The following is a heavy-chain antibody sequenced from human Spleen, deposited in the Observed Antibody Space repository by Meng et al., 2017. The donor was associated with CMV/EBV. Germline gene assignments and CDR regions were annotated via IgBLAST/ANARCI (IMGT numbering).Heavy chain of an antibody. V-gene: IGHV1-46*04. CDR1: GDTFSRYT. J-gene: IGHJ6*02. CDR2: INPRSGST. CDR3: ARSRDYHSYGMDV. Sequence: ASVKVSCKASGDTFSRYTMSWVRQAPGQGLEWMGIINPRSGSTSPAQKLQGRITMSRDTSTNTVYMELSSLRSEDTAVYYCARSRDYHSYGMDVWGQGTTVTVSS.